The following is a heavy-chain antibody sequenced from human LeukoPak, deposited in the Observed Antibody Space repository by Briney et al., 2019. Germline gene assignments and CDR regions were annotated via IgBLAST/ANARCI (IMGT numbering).Heavy chain of an antibody. V-gene: IGHV3-30*02. CDR3: AKAGGYSYGNNAFGI. Sequence: GGSLRLSCAASGFTFSSYGMHWVRQAPGKGLGWVAFIRYDGSNKYYADSVKGRFTISRDNSKNTLYLQMNSLRAEDTAVYYCAKAGGYSYGNNAFGIWGQGTMVTVSS. D-gene: IGHD5-18*01. J-gene: IGHJ3*02. CDR1: GFTFSSYG. CDR2: IRYDGSNK.